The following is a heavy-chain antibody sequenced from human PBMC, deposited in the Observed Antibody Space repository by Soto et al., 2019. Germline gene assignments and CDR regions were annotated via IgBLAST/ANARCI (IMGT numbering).Heavy chain of an antibody. CDR1: GFTFSSYG. V-gene: IGHV3-33*01. CDR3: ARVAGRGDYYYYGMDV. Sequence: GGSLRLSCAASGFTFSSYGMHWVRQAPGKGLEWVAVIWYDGSNKYYADSVKGRFTISRDNSKNTLYLQMNSLRAEDTAVYYCARVAGRGDYYYYGMDVWGQGTTVTVSS. J-gene: IGHJ6*02. CDR2: IWYDGSNK. D-gene: IGHD6-19*01.